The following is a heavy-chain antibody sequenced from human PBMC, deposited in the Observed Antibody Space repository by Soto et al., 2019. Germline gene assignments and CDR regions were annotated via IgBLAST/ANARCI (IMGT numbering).Heavy chain of an antibody. D-gene: IGHD3-22*01. J-gene: IGHJ4*02. CDR3: AKDWSITMIVVVITPTFDY. CDR1: GFSFSSYA. V-gene: IGHV3-23*01. CDR2: ISGSGGST. Sequence: GGSLSLFCAASGFSFSSYAMSWVRQAAGKGLEWVSAISGSGGSTYYADSVKGRFTISRDNSKNTLYLQMNSLRAEDTAVYYCAKDWSITMIVVVITPTFDYWGQGTLVTVSS.